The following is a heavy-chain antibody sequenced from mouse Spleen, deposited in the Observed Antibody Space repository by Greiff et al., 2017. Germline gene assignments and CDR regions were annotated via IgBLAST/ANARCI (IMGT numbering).Heavy chain of an antibody. D-gene: IGHD4-1*01. CDR1: GYSFTDYN. J-gene: IGHJ2*01. V-gene: IGHV1-39*01. Sequence: LVESGGGLVKPGASVKISCKASGYSFTDYNMNWVKQSNGKSLEWIGVINPNYGTTSYNQKFKGKATLTVDQSSSTAYMQLNSLTSEDSAVYYCARTGTKRPFDYWGQGTTLTVSS. CDR3: ARTGTKRPFDY. CDR2: INPNYGTT.